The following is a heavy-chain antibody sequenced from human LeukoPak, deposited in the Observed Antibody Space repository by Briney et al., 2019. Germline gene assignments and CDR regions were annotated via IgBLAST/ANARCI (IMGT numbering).Heavy chain of an antibody. Sequence: PGRSLKLSCAASGFTFSTYAMNWVRQAPGKGLEWVAVQSYDGSNKYYADSVKSRFTISRDNSKNTLYLQMNSLRAEDTAVYYCARGEIAVAGYFDYWGQGTLVTVSS. V-gene: IGHV3-30-3*01. CDR2: QSYDGSNK. CDR3: ARGEIAVAGYFDY. D-gene: IGHD6-19*01. CDR1: GFTFSTYA. J-gene: IGHJ4*02.